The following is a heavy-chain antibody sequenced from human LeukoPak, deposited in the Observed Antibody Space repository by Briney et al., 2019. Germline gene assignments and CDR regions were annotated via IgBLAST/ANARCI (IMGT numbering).Heavy chain of an antibody. Sequence: SETLSLTCTVSGGSISSYYWSWIRQPPGKGLEWIGYIYYSGSTNYNPSLKSRVTISVDTSKNQFSLKLSSVTAADTAVYYCARGSHCSGGSCDGWFDPWGQGTLVTVSS. CDR3: ARGSHCSGGSCDGWFDP. D-gene: IGHD2-15*01. CDR1: GGSISSYY. CDR2: IYYSGST. J-gene: IGHJ5*02. V-gene: IGHV4-59*01.